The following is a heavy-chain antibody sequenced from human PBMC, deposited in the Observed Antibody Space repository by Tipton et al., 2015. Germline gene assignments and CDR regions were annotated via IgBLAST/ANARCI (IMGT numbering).Heavy chain of an antibody. D-gene: IGHD4-17*01. CDR3: ARSRYTVTPDS. CDR1: GGSVTSGSYY. CDR2: IDFRGST. J-gene: IGHJ4*02. Sequence: TLSLTCSVSGGSVTSGSYYWSWIRQPPGMRLEWIGYIDFRGSTEYNPSVKSRVSISVDTSKNQISLTVTSVTAADTAVYYCARSRYTVTPDSWGQGTLVTVSS. V-gene: IGHV4-61*01.